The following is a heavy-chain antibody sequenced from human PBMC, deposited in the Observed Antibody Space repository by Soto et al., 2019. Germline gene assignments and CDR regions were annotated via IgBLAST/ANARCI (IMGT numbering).Heavy chain of an antibody. CDR2: ISGSGANT. V-gene: IGHV3-23*01. CDR1: GFIFSTYA. Sequence: EVQLLESGGGLAQPGGSLRLSCAASGFIFSTYAMSWVRQAPGKGLEWVSTISGSGANTYYAASVRGPFTISRDNSKNTLYLQVNGLRGEDTAVYYCAKDGGYNWNDPYDYGGQGTLVTVSS. J-gene: IGHJ4*02. D-gene: IGHD1-1*01. CDR3: AKDGGYNWNDPYDY.